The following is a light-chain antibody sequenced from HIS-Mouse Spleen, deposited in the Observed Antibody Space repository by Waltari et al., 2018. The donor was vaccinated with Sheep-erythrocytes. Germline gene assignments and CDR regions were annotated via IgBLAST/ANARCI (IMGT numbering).Light chain of an antibody. V-gene: IGLV2-11*01. Sequence: QSALTQPRSVSGSPGQSVTIPCTGTSSDFGCYNYVPRYQQHPGKAPKLMIYDVSKRPSGVPDRFSGSKSGNTASLTISGLQAEDEADYYCCSYAGSYNHVFATGTKVTVL. J-gene: IGLJ1*01. CDR1: SSDFGCYNY. CDR3: CSYAGSYNHV. CDR2: DVS.